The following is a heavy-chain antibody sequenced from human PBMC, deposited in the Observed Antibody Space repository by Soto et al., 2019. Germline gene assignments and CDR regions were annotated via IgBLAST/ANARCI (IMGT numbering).Heavy chain of an antibody. V-gene: IGHV3-30*18. CDR2: ISYDGSNK. CDR3: AKDEVPTVTTFFYY. CDR1: GFTFSSYG. Sequence: GSLRLSCAASGFTFSSYGMHWVRQAPGKGLEGVAVISYDGSNKYYADSVKGRFTISRDNSKNTLYLQMNSLRAEDTAVYYCAKDEVPTVTTFFYYWGQGTLVTVS. J-gene: IGHJ4*02. D-gene: IGHD4-17*01.